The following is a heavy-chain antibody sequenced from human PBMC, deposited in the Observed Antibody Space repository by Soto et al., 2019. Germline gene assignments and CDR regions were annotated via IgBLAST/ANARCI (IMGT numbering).Heavy chain of an antibody. J-gene: IGHJ6*02. CDR1: GSSIGCGGYY. CDR2: IYYSGST. CDR3: ASGARSSWYEGYYYYGMDV. V-gene: IGHV4-31*03. D-gene: IGHD6-13*01. Sequence: LSLTCTVSGSSIGCGGYYWRWIRQPPGKGLEWVGYIYYSGSTYYNPSSMNRVTISVDTTNNNFSLKLINVTAADTAVYYCASGARSSWYEGYYYYGMDVWGQGTTVTVSS.